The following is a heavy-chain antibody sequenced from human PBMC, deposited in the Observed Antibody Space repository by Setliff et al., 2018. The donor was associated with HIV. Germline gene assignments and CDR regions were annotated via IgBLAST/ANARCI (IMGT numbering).Heavy chain of an antibody. D-gene: IGHD4-17*01. Sequence: PSETLSLTCTVSGGSISSSSYYWGWIRQPPGKGLEWIGSIYYSGSTYYNPSLKSRVTISVDTSKNQFSLKLSSVTAADTAVYYCARRIYGNNPYFDYWSQGTLVTVSS. V-gene: IGHV4-39*07. CDR3: ARRIYGNNPYFDY. J-gene: IGHJ4*02. CDR2: IYYSGST. CDR1: GGSISSSSYY.